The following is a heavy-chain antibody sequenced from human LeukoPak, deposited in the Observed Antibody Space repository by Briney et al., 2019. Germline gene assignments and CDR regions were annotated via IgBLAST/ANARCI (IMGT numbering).Heavy chain of an antibody. Sequence: SETLSLTCTVSGGSISSGGHYWSWIRQHPGKGLEWIGYIYYSRNTYYNPSLKSRVIISVDTSKNQFSVKLSSVTAAEAAVYYCARDFVGVTGGFDPWGQGTLVTVSS. CDR3: ARDFVGVTGGFDP. V-gene: IGHV4-31*03. CDR2: IYYSRNT. D-gene: IGHD4-11*01. CDR1: GGSISSGGHY. J-gene: IGHJ5*02.